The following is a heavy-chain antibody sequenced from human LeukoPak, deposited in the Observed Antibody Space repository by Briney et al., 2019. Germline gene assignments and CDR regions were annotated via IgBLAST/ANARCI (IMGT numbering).Heavy chain of an antibody. Sequence: ASVKVSCKASGYTFTGYYMHWVRQAPGQGLEWMGWINPHNSDTYYAQRFRGRVTMTRDTSISTTYMEVSSLTSDDTAVYYCARQSSSSSRLFDCWGLGTLVTVSS. J-gene: IGHJ4*02. CDR1: GYTFTGYY. CDR3: ARQSSSSSRLFDC. D-gene: IGHD6-6*01. V-gene: IGHV1-2*02. CDR2: INPHNSDT.